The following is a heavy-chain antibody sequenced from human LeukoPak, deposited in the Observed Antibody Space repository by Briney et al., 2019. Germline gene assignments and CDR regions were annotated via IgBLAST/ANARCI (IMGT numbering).Heavy chain of an antibody. J-gene: IGHJ5*02. CDR1: GGTFSSYA. CDR2: IIPIFGTA. CDR3: ARRGYNWNDGANWFDP. Sequence: SVKVSCKASGGTFSSYAISWVRQAPGQGLEWMGGIIPIFGTANYAQKFQGRVTITADESTNTAYMELSSLRSEDTAVYYCARRGYNWNDGANWFDPWGQGTLVTVSS. V-gene: IGHV1-69*13. D-gene: IGHD1-1*01.